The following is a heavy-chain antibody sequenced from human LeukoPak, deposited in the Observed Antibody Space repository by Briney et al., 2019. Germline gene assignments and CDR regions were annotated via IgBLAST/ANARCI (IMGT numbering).Heavy chain of an antibody. V-gene: IGHV3-11*06. CDR2: ISSSSSYT. D-gene: IGHD6-19*01. Sequence: GGSLRLSCAASGFTFSDYYMSWIRQAPGKGLEWVSYISSSSSYTSYADSVKGRFTISRDNAKNSLYLQMNSLRAEDTAVYYCARGGYSSGWYDYFDYWGQGTLVTVSS. CDR3: ARGGYSSGWYDYFDY. J-gene: IGHJ4*02. CDR1: GFTFSDYY.